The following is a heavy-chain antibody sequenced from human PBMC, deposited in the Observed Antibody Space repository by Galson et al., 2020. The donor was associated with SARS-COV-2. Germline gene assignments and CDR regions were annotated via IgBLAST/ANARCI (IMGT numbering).Heavy chain of an antibody. CDR2: ISSDTGSTV. Sequence: GGSLRLSCAGSGLTFSIYEMNWVRQAPGKGLEWVSFISSDTGSTVYYADSVKGRFTISRDNAKNSLYLQMNNLRAEDTALYYCARDHGPDHGTSHFFDYWGQGTLVTVSS. V-gene: IGHV3-48*03. D-gene: IGHD1-26*01. CDR3: ARDHGPDHGTSHFFDY. CDR1: GLTFSIYE. J-gene: IGHJ4*02.